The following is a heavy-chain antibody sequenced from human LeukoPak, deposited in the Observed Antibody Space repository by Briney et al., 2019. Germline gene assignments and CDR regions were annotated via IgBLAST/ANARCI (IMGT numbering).Heavy chain of an antibody. CDR3: ARAIVGTENFDY. CDR1: GFTFSTHA. J-gene: IGHJ4*02. CDR2: VSHDGNTK. V-gene: IGHV3-30*10. Sequence: GRSLRLSCAASGFTFSTHAMRWVRQAPGKGLEWVAVVSHDGNTKYYTDSVKGRFTISRDNSKNTLYLQMNGLRTDDTAVYYCARAIVGTENFDYWGQGTLVTVSS. D-gene: IGHD5-12*01.